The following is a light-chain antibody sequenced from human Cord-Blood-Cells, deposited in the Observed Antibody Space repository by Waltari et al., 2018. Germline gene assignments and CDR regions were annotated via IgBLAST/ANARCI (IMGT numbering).Light chain of an antibody. V-gene: IGLV2-14*03. J-gene: IGLJ3*02. CDR1: SSDVGGYNH. Sequence: QSALTPPASVSGPPGQSITISCTGTSSDVGGYNHVSWYQQHPVKAPKLMIYDVSNRPSGVSNRFSGSKSGNTASLTISGLQAEDEADYYCSSYTSSSTLVFGGGTKLTVL. CDR3: SSYTSSSTLV. CDR2: DVS.